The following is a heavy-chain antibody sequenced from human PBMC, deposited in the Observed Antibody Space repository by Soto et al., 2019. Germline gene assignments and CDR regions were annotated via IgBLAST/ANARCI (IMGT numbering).Heavy chain of an antibody. D-gene: IGHD3-3*01. CDR1: GDTFSSYG. CDR2: IIPILGTS. Sequence: QVKLVQSGAEVKKPGSSVKVSCKASGDTFSSYGFNWVRQAPGQGLEWMGGIIPILGTSNYAQNFQDRVTITADECTSTAYKELRSVRSEDTAVYYCARVGGMVGKDYYYQAMDVWGQGTTVTVSS. J-gene: IGHJ6*02. V-gene: IGHV1-69*01. CDR3: ARVGGMVGKDYYYQAMDV.